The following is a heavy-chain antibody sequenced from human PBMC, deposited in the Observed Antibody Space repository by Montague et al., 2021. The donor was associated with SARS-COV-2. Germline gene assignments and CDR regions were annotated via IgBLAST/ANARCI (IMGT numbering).Heavy chain of an antibody. D-gene: IGHD4-23*01. Sequence: SRRLSCAASEFPVSSNYMSLFRQAPGKGLEWVSVIYSSGNTYYADSVKGRFVISRHNSKNTLYLQMNSLRAEDTAVYYCARHQRTTVVTHFDYWGQGTLVTVSS. V-gene: IGHV3-53*04. CDR3: ARHQRTTVVTHFDY. CDR2: IYSSGNT. CDR1: EFPVSSNY. J-gene: IGHJ4*02.